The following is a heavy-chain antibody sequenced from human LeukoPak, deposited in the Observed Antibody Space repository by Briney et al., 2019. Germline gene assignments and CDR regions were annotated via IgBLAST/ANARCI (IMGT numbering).Heavy chain of an antibody. V-gene: IGHV3-74*01. D-gene: IGHD4-17*01. CDR3: ARDTVTTPYFDY. CDR1: GFTFSSYW. J-gene: IGHJ4*02. Sequence: GGSLRLSCAASGFTFSSYWMHWVRQAPGKGLVWVSRIKGDGSSTSYADSVKGRFTISRDNAKNSLYLQMNSLRAEDTAVYYCARDTVTTPYFDYWGQGTLVTVSS. CDR2: IKGDGSST.